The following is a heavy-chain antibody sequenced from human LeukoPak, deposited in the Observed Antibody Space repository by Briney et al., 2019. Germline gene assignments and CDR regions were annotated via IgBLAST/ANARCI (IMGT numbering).Heavy chain of an antibody. CDR2: ISGSGGST. CDR3: ARGGNYDSSGYNYYYYGMDV. Sequence: GGSLRLSCAASGFTFSTYVMSWVRQAPGKGLEWVSAISGSGGSTYYADSVKGRFTISRDNSKNTLYLQMNSLRAEDTAVYYCARGGNYDSSGYNYYYYGMDVWGQGTTVTVSS. D-gene: IGHD3-22*01. CDR1: GFTFSTYV. V-gene: IGHV3-23*01. J-gene: IGHJ6*02.